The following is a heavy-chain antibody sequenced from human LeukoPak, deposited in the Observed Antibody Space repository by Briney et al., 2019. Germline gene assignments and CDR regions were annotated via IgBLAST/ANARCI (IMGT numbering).Heavy chain of an antibody. J-gene: IGHJ4*02. V-gene: IGHV3-23*01. D-gene: IGHD3-22*01. Sequence: GGSLRLSCAASGFTFSSYAMSWVRQAPGKGLEWVSAISGSGGSTYYADSVKGRFTISRDNSKNTLYLQMNSLRAEDTAVYYCAKDRLTYYYDSSGYSFFDYWGQGPLVTVSS. CDR1: GFTFSSYA. CDR3: AKDRLTYYYDSSGYSFFDY. CDR2: ISGSGGST.